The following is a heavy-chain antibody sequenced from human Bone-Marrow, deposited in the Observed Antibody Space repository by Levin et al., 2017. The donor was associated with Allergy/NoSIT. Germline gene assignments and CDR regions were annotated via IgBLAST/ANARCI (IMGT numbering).Heavy chain of an antibody. V-gene: IGHV3-74*01. D-gene: IGHD3-16*01. CDR1: GFTFSNYW. J-gene: IGHJ6*02. CDR3: ARDGGGLDV. Sequence: GGSLRLSCAASGFTFSNYWMHWVRQAPGKGLVWVSRLNSDGSSTDYADSVKGRFTISRDNAKNTLYLQMNSLRDEDTAVYYCARDGGGLDVWGQGTTVTVSS. CDR2: LNSDGSST.